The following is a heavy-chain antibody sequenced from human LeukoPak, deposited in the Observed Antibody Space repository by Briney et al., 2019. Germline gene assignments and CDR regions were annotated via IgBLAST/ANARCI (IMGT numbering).Heavy chain of an antibody. CDR2: ISGRGASK. V-gene: IGHV3-23*01. D-gene: IGHD3-22*01. CDR3: ARAAYYYDSSGRYYYFDY. CDR1: GLTFNNYA. Sequence: QSGGSLRLSCAVSGLTFNNYAMSWVRQAPGKGLEWVSGISGRGASKYYADSVKGRFTISRDNSKNTLYLQMNSLRAEDTAVYYCARAAYYYDSSGRYYYFDYWGQGTLVTVSS. J-gene: IGHJ4*02.